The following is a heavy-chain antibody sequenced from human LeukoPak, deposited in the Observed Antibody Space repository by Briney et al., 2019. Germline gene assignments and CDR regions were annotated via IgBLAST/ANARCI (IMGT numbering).Heavy chain of an antibody. D-gene: IGHD3-10*01. J-gene: IGHJ5*02. CDR2: IKQDGSEK. CDR3: ARSYLKMASAS. V-gene: IGHV3-7*01. Sequence: SGGSLRLSCAASGFTFTSYWMSWVRQAPGKGLEWVANIKQDGSEKYYVDSVKGRFTISRDNAKNSLYLQMNSLRAEDTAIYYCARSYLKMASASWGQGTLVTVSS. CDR1: GFTFTSYW.